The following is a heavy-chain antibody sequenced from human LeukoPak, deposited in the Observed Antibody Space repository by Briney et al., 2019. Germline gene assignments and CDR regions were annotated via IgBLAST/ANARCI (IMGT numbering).Heavy chain of an antibody. J-gene: IGHJ2*01. Sequence: GGSLRLSCAVSGFSFSTSWMTWVRQTPGKGLEWITSIKPDGTEQVKGRYTISRDNAKNSLYLQMNSLRAEDTAVYYCAKDTASSWWYFDLWGRGTLVTVSS. CDR1: GFSFSTSW. V-gene: IGHV3-7*03. CDR2: IKPDGTEQ. D-gene: IGHD5-18*01. CDR3: AKDTASSWWYFDL.